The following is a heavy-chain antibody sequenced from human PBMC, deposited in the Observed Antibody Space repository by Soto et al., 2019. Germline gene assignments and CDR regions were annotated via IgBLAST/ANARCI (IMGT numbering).Heavy chain of an antibody. V-gene: IGHV4-34*01. D-gene: IGHD6-13*01. Sequence: SETLSLTCAVYGGSFSGYYWSWIRQPPGKGLEWIGEINHSGSTNYNPSLKSRVTISVDTSKNQFSLKLSSVTAADTAVYYCARSKGSSWYAGRDWFDPWGQGTLVTAPQ. CDR1: GGSFSGYY. J-gene: IGHJ5*02. CDR3: ARSKGSSWYAGRDWFDP. CDR2: INHSGST.